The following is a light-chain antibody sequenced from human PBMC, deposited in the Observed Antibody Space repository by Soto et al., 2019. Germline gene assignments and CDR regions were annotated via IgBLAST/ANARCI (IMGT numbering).Light chain of an antibody. CDR3: QQYNFYSRT. V-gene: IGKV1-5*03. J-gene: IGKJ1*01. Sequence: DIQMTQSPSTLSASVGDTVTITCRASPSISSWLAWYQQKPGKAPKLLIYKASSLQSGVPSRFSGIGSGTEFTLTISSLQADEFATYYCQQYNFYSRTFGQGTKVEIK. CDR1: PSISSW. CDR2: KAS.